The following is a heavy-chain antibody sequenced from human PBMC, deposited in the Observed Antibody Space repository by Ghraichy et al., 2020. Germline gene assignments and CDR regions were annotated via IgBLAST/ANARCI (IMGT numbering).Heavy chain of an antibody. CDR1: GGSISSYY. CDR3: ARRSGYSKIDY. D-gene: IGHD3-22*01. V-gene: IGHV4-4*09. J-gene: IGHJ4*02. Sequence: SETLSLTCTVSGGSISSYYWSWIRQPPGKGLEWIGYIYTSGSTNYNPSLKSRVTISVDTSKNQFSLKLSSVTAADTAVYYCARRSGYSKIDYWGQGTLVTVSS. CDR2: IYTSGST.